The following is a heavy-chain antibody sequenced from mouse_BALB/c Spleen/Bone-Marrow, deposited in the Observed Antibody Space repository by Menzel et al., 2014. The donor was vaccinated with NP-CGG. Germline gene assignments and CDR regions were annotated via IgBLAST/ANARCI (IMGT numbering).Heavy chain of an antibody. CDR3: ARSLYGYDWYFDV. Sequence: VQLQQSGPELVKPGASVKMSCKASGYTFTSYVMHWVKQKPGLGLEWIGYINPYNDDTEYNEKFKGKATLTSDKSSSTAYMELSSLTSEDSAVFYCARSLYGYDWYFDVWGAGTTVTVSP. CDR2: INPYNDDT. J-gene: IGHJ1*01. V-gene: IGHV1-14*01. D-gene: IGHD2-2*01. CDR1: GYTFTSYV.